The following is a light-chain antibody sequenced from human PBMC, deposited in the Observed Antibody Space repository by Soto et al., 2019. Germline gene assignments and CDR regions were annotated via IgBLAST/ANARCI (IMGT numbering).Light chain of an antibody. CDR1: QSVSSSY. CDR2: RAS. Sequence: EIVLTQSPGTLSLSPGERATLSCRASQSVSSSYLAGYQQEPGQAPRLLIYRASNRATGIPDRFSGSGSGTDFTLTISRLEPEDFAVYYCQQYGRTFGQGTKVEIK. V-gene: IGKV3-20*01. J-gene: IGKJ1*01. CDR3: QQYGRT.